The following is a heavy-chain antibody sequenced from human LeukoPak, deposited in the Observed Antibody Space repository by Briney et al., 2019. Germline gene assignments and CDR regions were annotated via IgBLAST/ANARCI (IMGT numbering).Heavy chain of an antibody. D-gene: IGHD3-22*01. CDR2: ISAYNGNT. V-gene: IGHV1-18*01. CDR3: ARDRLWYYDSSGSDAFDI. J-gene: IGHJ3*02. CDR1: GYTFTSYG. Sequence: ASVKVSCKASGYTFTSYGISWVRQAPGQGLEWMGWISAYNGNTNYAQKLQGRVTMTTDTSTSTAYMELRSLRSDDTAVYYCARDRLWYYDSSGSDAFDIWGQGTMVTVSS.